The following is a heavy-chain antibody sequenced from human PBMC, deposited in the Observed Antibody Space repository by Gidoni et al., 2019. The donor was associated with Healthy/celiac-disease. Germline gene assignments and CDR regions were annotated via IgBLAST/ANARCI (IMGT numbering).Heavy chain of an antibody. D-gene: IGHD6-13*01. J-gene: IGHJ6*02. CDR2: IYYSGST. Sequence: QVQLQESGPGLVKPSETLSLTCTVSGCSIRSYYWSWIRQPPGKGLEWIGYIYYSGSTNYNPSLKSRVTISVDTSKNQFSLKLSSVTAADTAVYYCARERVIAYGMDVWGQGTTVTVSS. CDR3: ARERVIAYGMDV. V-gene: IGHV4-59*01. CDR1: GCSIRSYY.